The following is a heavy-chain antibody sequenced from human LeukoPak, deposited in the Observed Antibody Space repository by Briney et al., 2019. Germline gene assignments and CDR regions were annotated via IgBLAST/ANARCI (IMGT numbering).Heavy chain of an antibody. J-gene: IGHJ4*02. CDR3: TRTSIRGYSYGSDS. Sequence: GGSLRLSCTASGFSLTDYYMSWIRQAPGKGLQWVSYISSNSNTIRYADSVRGRFTISRDNSRDSVFLQMNDLRVEDTAVYYCTRTSIRGYSYGSDSWGQGTRVTVSS. CDR1: GFSLTDYY. CDR2: ISSNSNTI. D-gene: IGHD5-18*01. V-gene: IGHV3-11*04.